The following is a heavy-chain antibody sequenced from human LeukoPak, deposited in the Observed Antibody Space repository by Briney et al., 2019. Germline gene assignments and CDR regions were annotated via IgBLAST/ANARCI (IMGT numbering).Heavy chain of an antibody. D-gene: IGHD3-10*01. CDR2: FDPEDGET. Sequence: ASVKVSCKVSGYTLTEVSMHWVRQAPGKGLEWMGDFDPEDGETIYAQKFQGRVTMTEDTSTDTAYMELSSLRSEDTAVYSCATDYYGSGSPHSLRYWGQGTLVTVTS. V-gene: IGHV1-24*01. CDR1: GYTLTEVS. CDR3: ATDYYGSGSPHSLRY. J-gene: IGHJ1*01.